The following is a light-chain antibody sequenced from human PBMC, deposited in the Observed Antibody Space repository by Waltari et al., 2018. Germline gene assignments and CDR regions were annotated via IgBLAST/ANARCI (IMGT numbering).Light chain of an antibody. CDR3: QQHGTLPAT. J-gene: IGKJ1*01. Sequence: KARQGVGQRNLTRDQAEPGPGSQARNLSCIQEATGIPDRFSGSGSGTDFSLTISRLEPEDFAVYYCQQHGTLPATFGQGTKVEIK. V-gene: IGKV3-20*01. CDR1: QGVGQRN. CDR2: CI.